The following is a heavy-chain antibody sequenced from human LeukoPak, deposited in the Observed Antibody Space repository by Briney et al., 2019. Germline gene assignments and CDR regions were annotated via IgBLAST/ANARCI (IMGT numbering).Heavy chain of an antibody. CDR2: INPNNGVT. CDR1: GYTFTGYY. CDR3: ASAPGGSGYYYFDY. V-gene: IGHV1-2*02. J-gene: IGHJ4*02. D-gene: IGHD3-22*01. Sequence: GASVKVSCKASGYTFTGYYIHWVRQAPGQGLEWMGWINPNNGVTKYAQRFQGRVTMTRDTSITTAYMDLSRLRSDDTGVYYCASAPGGSGYYYFDYWGQGTLVTVSS.